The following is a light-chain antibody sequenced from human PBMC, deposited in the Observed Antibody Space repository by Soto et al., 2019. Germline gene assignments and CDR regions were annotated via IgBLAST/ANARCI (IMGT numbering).Light chain of an antibody. J-gene: IGLJ1*01. V-gene: IGLV2-14*01. CDR2: EVS. Sequence: QSVLTQPVSVSGSPGQSITISCTGTSSDVGGYNYVSWYQQHPGKAPKLMIYEVSNRPSGVSNRFSGSKSGNTASLTISGLQAEDEADYYCSSYTSSSSYVFGTGTKLTVL. CDR1: SSDVGGYNY. CDR3: SSYTSSSSYV.